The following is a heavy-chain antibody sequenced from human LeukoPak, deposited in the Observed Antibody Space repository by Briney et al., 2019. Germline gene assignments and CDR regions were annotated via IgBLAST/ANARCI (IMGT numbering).Heavy chain of an antibody. CDR3: ARGLASSSSLFDY. D-gene: IGHD6-6*01. CDR1: GFTFSSYN. CDR2: ISSSSSYI. V-gene: IGHV3-21*01. Sequence: GGSLRLSCVASGFTFSSYNMNWVRQAPGKGLEWVSSISSSSSYIGYADSVKGRFTISRDDAKNSLSLQMNSLRAEDTAVYYCARGLASSSSLFDYWGQGTLVTVSS. J-gene: IGHJ4*02.